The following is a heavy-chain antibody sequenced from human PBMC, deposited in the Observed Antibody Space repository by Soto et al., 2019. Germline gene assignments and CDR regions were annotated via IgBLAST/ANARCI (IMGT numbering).Heavy chain of an antibody. D-gene: IGHD6-13*01. CDR1: GGSISSYY. V-gene: IGHV4-59*08. Sequence: SETLSLTCTVSGGSISSYYWSWIRQPPGKGLEWIGYIYYSGSTNYNPSLKSRVTISVDTSKNQFSLKLSSVTAADTAVYYCARHLGIAAAGRDWFDPWGQGTLVTVSS. CDR3: ARHLGIAAAGRDWFDP. J-gene: IGHJ5*02. CDR2: IYYSGST.